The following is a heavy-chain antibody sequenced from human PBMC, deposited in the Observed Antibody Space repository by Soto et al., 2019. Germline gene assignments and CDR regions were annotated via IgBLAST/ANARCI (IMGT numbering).Heavy chain of an antibody. V-gene: IGHV3-66*01. CDR1: GFSVTDIY. CDR2: IYNEFT. D-gene: IGHD2-15*01. CDR3: VREPRYCSGGSCSIMGDAFDI. Sequence: EVQLVESGGGLVQPGRSLRLSCVASGFSVTDIYMNWVRQAPGKGLEWVSVIYNEFTDYADSVRGRFSISTDSSKNALYLQMNSLRAEDSAVYYCVREPRYCSGGSCSIMGDAFDIWGQGTKVTVSS. J-gene: IGHJ3*02.